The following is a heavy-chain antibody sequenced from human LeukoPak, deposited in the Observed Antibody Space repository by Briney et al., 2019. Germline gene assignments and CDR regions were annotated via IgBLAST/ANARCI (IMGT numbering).Heavy chain of an antibody. CDR2: IFPDGTTT. CDR3: ARPFEHDSIDI. D-gene: IGHD3-22*01. Sequence: PGGSLRLSCAASGFIFSGSWMDWVRQVPGMGLEWVSRIFPDGTTTTYADSVKGRFTISRDNTKNTLYLQMNSLRAEDTAVYYCARPFEHDSIDIWGQGTLVTVSS. J-gene: IGHJ4*02. V-gene: IGHV3-74*01. CDR1: GFIFSGSW.